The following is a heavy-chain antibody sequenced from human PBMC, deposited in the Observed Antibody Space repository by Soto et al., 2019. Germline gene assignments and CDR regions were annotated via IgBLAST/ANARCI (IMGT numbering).Heavy chain of an antibody. CDR3: ARLHCDFWSGYYFDY. V-gene: IGHV4-34*01. D-gene: IGHD3-3*01. CDR2: INHSGST. Sequence: SETLSLTCAVYGGSFSGYYWSWIRQPPGKGLEWIGEINHSGSTNYNPSLKSRVTISVDTSKNQFSLKLSSVTAADTAVYYCARLHCDFWSGYYFDYWGQGTLVTVSS. CDR1: GGSFSGYY. J-gene: IGHJ4*02.